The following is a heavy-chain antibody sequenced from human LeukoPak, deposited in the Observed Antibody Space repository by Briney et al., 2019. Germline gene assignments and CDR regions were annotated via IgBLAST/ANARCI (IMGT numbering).Heavy chain of an antibody. CDR2: IYSGGST. D-gene: IGHD3-22*01. CDR1: GFTVSSNY. Sequence: PGGSLRLSCAASGFTVSSNYMSWVRQAPGKGLEWVSVIYSGGSTYYADSVKGRFTISRDNSKNTLYLQMNSLRAEDTAVYYCASDSSGYYYFGELGYWGQGTLVTVSS. J-gene: IGHJ4*02. CDR3: ASDSSGYYYFGELGY. V-gene: IGHV3-66*01.